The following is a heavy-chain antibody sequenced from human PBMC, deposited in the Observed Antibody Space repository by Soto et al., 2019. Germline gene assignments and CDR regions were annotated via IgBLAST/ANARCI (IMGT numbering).Heavy chain of an antibody. J-gene: IGHJ3*02. CDR2: ISAYNGNT. V-gene: IGHV1-18*01. CDR3: ARDLKKMTTVTTSAFDI. CDR1: GYTFTSYG. D-gene: IGHD4-17*01. Sequence: ASVKVSCKASGYTFTSYGISWVRQAPGQGLEWMGWISAYNGNTNYAQKLQGRVTMTTDTSTSTAYMELRSLRSDDTAVYYCARDLKKMTTVTTSAFDIWGQGTMVTVSS.